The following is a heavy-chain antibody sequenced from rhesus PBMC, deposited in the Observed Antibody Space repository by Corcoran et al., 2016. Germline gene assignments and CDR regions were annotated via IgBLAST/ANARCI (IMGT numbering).Heavy chain of an antibody. V-gene: IGHV4-76*01. CDR1: GGSISGGYG. CDR2: IYRRIGNT. CDR3: ARVGYNFWSGYNSLDV. D-gene: IGHD3-3*01. Sequence: QVQLQESGPGLLKPLETLSLTCAVSGGSISGGYGWGWIRQPPGKGLEGTGSIYRRIGNTDYNPSPKIGVTISTDTSKNQVSLKLSSVTGADTAVYYCARVGYNFWSGYNSLDVWGRGVLVTVSS. J-gene: IGHJ5-2*02.